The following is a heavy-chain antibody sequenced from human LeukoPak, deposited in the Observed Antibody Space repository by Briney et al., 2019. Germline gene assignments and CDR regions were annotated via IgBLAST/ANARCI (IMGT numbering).Heavy chain of an antibody. CDR2: ISAYNGNT. Sequence: VASVKVSCKASGYTFTSYGISWVRQAPGQGLEWMGWISAYNGNTNYAQKLQGRVTMTTDTSTSTAYMELRSLRSDDTAVYYCARGLNYDSSGYLIDYWGQGTLVTVSS. CDR1: GYTFTSYG. J-gene: IGHJ4*02. CDR3: ARGLNYDSSGYLIDY. D-gene: IGHD3-22*01. V-gene: IGHV1-18*01.